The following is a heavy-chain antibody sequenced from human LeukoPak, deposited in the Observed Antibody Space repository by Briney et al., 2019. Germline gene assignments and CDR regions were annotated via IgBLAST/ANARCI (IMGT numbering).Heavy chain of an antibody. CDR2: ITGGHYPT. J-gene: IGHJ5*02. Sequence: GGSLRLSGAASGFSFSSFAMTWVRQAPGKGLEWVSSITGGHYPTYNTDSVKGRFTISRDNSKNTPYLQMNSLRADDTAVYYCTKDPNGDYVGAFDPWGQGTLVTVSS. V-gene: IGHV3-23*01. CDR1: GFSFSSFA. CDR3: TKDPNGDYVGAFDP. D-gene: IGHD4-17*01.